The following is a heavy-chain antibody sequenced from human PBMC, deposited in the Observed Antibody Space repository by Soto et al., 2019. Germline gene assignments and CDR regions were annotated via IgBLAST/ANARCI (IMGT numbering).Heavy chain of an antibody. J-gene: IGHJ4*02. CDR1: GYTFTSYG. D-gene: IGHD3-3*01. CDR2: ISAYNGNT. CDR3: ARGARVVTKYYFDY. Sequence: ASVKVSCKASGYTFTSYGITWVRQAPGRGLEWMGWISAYNGNTNFAQKFQGRVTMTTDTSTSTAYMELRSLRSDDTAVYYCARGARVVTKYYFDYWGQGTLVTVSS. V-gene: IGHV1-18*01.